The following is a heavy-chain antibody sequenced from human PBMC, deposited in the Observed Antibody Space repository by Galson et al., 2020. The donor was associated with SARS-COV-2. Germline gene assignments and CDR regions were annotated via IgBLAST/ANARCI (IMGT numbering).Heavy chain of an antibody. Sequence: GGSLRLSCAASGFAFSGSAIHWVRQASGKGLEWVGRIRSKPNNYATAYAASVNDRFTISRDDSKNTAYLQMNSLKTEDTALYYCARFVEAANYFDYWGQGALVTVSS. D-gene: IGHD6-25*01. CDR1: GFAFSGSA. V-gene: IGHV3-73*01. CDR3: ARFVEAANYFDY. J-gene: IGHJ4*02. CDR2: IRSKPNNYAT.